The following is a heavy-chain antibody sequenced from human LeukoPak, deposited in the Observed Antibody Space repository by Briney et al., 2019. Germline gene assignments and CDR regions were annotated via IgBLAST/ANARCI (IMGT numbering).Heavy chain of an antibody. Sequence: KPSENLSLTCAVSGYSISSGYYWGWIRQPPGKGLEWIGSIYHSGSTYYNPSLKSRVTISVDTSKNQFSLKLSSVTAADTAVYYCARDGGYCSGGSCYYYYGMDVWGKGTTVTVSS. D-gene: IGHD2-15*01. V-gene: IGHV4-38-2*02. CDR1: GYSISSGYY. J-gene: IGHJ6*04. CDR3: ARDGGYCSGGSCYYYYGMDV. CDR2: IYHSGST.